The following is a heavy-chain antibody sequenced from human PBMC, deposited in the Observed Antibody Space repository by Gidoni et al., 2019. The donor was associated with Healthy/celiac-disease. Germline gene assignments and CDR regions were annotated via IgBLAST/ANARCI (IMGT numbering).Heavy chain of an antibody. J-gene: IGHJ4*02. CDR1: GYTFTSYG. Sequence: QVQLVQSGTAVKQPGASVTVSCRASGYTFTSYGITWVLQAPGQGLEWMGGISAYNQNTNYAQKLQDRITMSTDTSTSTAYMELRSLRSDDTAVYYCARVGDYYGSGTDYWGQGTLVTVSS. D-gene: IGHD3-10*01. V-gene: IGHV1-18*01. CDR3: ARVGDYYGSGTDY. CDR2: ISAYNQNT.